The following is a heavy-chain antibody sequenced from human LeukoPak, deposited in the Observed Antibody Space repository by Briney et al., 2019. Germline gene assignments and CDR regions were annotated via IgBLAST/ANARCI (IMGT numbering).Heavy chain of an antibody. Sequence: ASVKVSCKASGYTFSNFGISWVRQAPGQGLEWMGWISDYNGDTNYAQKLQDRVTMTTGTSTSTAYMELRSLRSDDTAVYYCARSPHEGGIVPAAKDCWGQGTLVTVSS. J-gene: IGHJ4*02. CDR2: ISDYNGDT. V-gene: IGHV1-18*01. CDR1: GYTFSNFG. D-gene: IGHD2-2*01. CDR3: ARSPHEGGIVPAAKDC.